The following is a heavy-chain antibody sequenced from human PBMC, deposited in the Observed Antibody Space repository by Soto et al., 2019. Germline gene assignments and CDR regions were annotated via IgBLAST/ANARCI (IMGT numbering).Heavy chain of an antibody. J-gene: IGHJ3*02. Sequence: EVQLVESGGGLVQPGGSLRLSCAASGFTFSRYWMSWVRQAPGKGLEWVANIKQDGSEKYYVESVKGRFTMSRDNTKNSLYLQMNSLRAEDTAVYYCVRDDTRRNNDFWSGHYTTDASDMWGQGRMVNVSS. CDR2: IKQDGSEK. CDR3: VRDDTRRNNDFWSGHYTTDASDM. V-gene: IGHV3-7*01. D-gene: IGHD3-3*01. CDR1: GFTFSRYW.